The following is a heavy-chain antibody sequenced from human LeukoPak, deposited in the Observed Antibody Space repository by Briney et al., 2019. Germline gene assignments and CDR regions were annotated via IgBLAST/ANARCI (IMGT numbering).Heavy chain of an antibody. Sequence: GGSLRLSCVASGFNFIGYSMSWVRRPLGKGLEWVSPISSSDSTYYADSVKGRFTVSRDNAGNSLYLHMDTLRPDDTAVYYCAREGYTYGHGVDYWGQGTLVTVSS. D-gene: IGHD5-18*01. CDR3: AREGYTYGHGVDY. V-gene: IGHV3-69-1*01. CDR1: GFNFIGYS. J-gene: IGHJ4*02. CDR2: ISSSDST.